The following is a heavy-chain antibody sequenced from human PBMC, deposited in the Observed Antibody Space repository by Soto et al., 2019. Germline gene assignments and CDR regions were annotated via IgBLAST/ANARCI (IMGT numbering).Heavy chain of an antibody. CDR3: TVGSWSGEVFDI. CDR2: IIPMLGTR. Sequence: QVQLVQSGAEVKKPGSSVKVSCKDSGGTFSTYSLFWVRQAPGQGLEWMGRIIPMLGTRNYAQRFQDRVTITADKTTATAHMELSSLISEDTALYYGTVGSWSGEVFDIWGQGTMVTVSS. J-gene: IGHJ3*02. D-gene: IGHD2-21*01. V-gene: IGHV1-69*08. CDR1: GGTFSTYS.